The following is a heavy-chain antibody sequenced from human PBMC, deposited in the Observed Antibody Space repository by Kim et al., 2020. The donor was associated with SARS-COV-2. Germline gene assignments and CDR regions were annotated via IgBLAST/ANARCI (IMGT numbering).Heavy chain of an antibody. CDR3: ASEGIAAAGTVHFDY. J-gene: IGHJ4*02. CDR2: TYYRSKWYN. Sequence: SQTLSLTCAISGDSVSSNSAAWNWIRQSPSRGLEWLGRTYYRSKWYNDYAVSVKSRITINPDTSKNQFSLQLNSVTPEDTAVYYCASEGIAAAGTVHFDYWGQGTLVTVSS. CDR1: GDSVSSNSAA. V-gene: IGHV6-1*01. D-gene: IGHD6-13*01.